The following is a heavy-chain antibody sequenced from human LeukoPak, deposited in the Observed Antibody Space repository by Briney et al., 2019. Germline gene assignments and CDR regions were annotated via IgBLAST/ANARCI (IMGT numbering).Heavy chain of an antibody. CDR2: IYHSGST. D-gene: IGHD3-10*01. Sequence: SETLSLTCTVSGYSISSGYYWGWIRQPPGKGLEWIGSIYHSGSTYYNPSLKSRVTISVDTSKNQFSLRLSSVTAADTAVYYCARAIWFGEGHDYWGQGTLVTVSS. CDR3: ARAIWFGEGHDY. CDR1: GYSISSGYY. V-gene: IGHV4-38-2*02. J-gene: IGHJ4*02.